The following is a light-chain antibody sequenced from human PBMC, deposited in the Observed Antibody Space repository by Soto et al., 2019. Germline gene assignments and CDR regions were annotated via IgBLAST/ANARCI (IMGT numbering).Light chain of an antibody. J-gene: IGKJ1*01. CDR3: QQYGTSPSWT. Sequence: PGERATLSCRASQSVSSNTLAWYQQKPGQAHRLLMYGASIRATGIPDRFSGSGSGTDFTLTVSRLEPDDFAVYYCQQYGTSPSWTFGQGTKVEIK. V-gene: IGKV3-20*01. CDR2: GAS. CDR1: QSVSSNT.